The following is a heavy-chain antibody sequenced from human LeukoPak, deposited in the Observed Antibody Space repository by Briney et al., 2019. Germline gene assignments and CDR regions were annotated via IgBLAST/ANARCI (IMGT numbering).Heavy chain of an antibody. V-gene: IGHV3-74*03. CDR3: APQQTYSPYNWFDP. J-gene: IGHJ5*02. CDR1: GFTISNYW. D-gene: IGHD5-12*01. Sequence: PGGSLRLSCVGSGFTISNYWMHWVRQTPGTGLVWVSRIHPDGSITTYADSVKGRFTISRDNAKNTLYLQMNSLRAEDTAVYYCAPQQTYSPYNWFDPWGQGTLVTVSS. CDR2: IHPDGSIT.